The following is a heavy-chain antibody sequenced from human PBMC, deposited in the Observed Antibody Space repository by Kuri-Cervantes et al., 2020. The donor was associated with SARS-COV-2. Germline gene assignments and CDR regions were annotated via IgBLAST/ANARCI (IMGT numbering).Heavy chain of an antibody. V-gene: IGHV4-59*01. J-gene: IGHJ2*01. CDR3: ARVRDDFWSGYLFDL. CDR2: IYYSGST. D-gene: IGHD3-3*01. CDR1: GGSISSYY. Sequence: ESLKISCTVSGGSISSYYWSWIRQPPGKGLEWIGYIYYSGSTNYNPSLKSRVTISVDTSKNQFSLKLSSVTAADTAVYYCARVRDDFWSGYLFDLWGRGTLVTVSS.